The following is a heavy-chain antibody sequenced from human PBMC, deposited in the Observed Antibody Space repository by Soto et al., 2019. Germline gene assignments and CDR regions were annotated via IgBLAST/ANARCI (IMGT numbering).Heavy chain of an antibody. V-gene: IGHV3-74*01. Sequence: GSLRLSCAASGFTFSSYWMHWVRQAPGKGLVWVSHINSDGSDTTYADSVKGRFTISRDNAKNMLYLQMNSLRAEDTAVYYCAKIVRSYYCDCWGQGTLVTVS. J-gene: IGHJ4*02. CDR1: GFTFSSYW. CDR3: AKIVRSYYCDC. CDR2: INSDGSDT. D-gene: IGHD3-16*02.